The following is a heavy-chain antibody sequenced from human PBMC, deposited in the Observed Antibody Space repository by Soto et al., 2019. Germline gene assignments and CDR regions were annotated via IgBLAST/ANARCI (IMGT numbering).Heavy chain of an antibody. Sequence: QVQLQESGPGLVKPSETLSLTCTVSGGSISSYYWSWIRQPPGKGLEWIGYIYYSGSTNHNPSLKSRVTISVDTSKNQFSLKLSSVTAADTAVYYCARGDYGGNSVDYWGQGTLVTVSS. CDR3: ARGDYGGNSVDY. J-gene: IGHJ4*02. CDR2: IYYSGST. CDR1: GGSISSYY. V-gene: IGHV4-59*01. D-gene: IGHD4-17*01.